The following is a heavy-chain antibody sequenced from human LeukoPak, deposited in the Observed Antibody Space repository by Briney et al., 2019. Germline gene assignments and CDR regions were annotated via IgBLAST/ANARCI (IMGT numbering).Heavy chain of an antibody. J-gene: IGHJ4*02. V-gene: IGHV3-48*02. CDR3: ARFGFWSGYYTGGFDY. CDR2: ISSSSSTI. D-gene: IGHD3-3*01. CDR1: GFTFSSYS. Sequence: PGGSLRLSCAASGFTFSSYSMNWVRQAPGKGLEWVSYISSSSSTIYHADSVKGRFTISRDNAKNSLYLQMNSLRDEDTAVYYCARFGFWSGYYTGGFDYWGQGTLVTVSS.